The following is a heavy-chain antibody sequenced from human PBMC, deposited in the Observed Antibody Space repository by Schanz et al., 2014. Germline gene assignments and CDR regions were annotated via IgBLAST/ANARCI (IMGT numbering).Heavy chain of an antibody. CDR1: GFTFSSHW. CDR3: ARKMKLGVYGGKGHDSLDI. J-gene: IGHJ3*02. Sequence: EVQLLESGGGLVQPGGSLRLSCAASGFTFSSHWMHWVRQDPGKGLVWISYITYNGGTIYYADSVKGRFTISRDNAKNTLYLQMNTLRAEDTAVYYCARKMKLGVYGGKGHDSLDIWGQGTMVTVSS. CDR2: ITYNGGTI. V-gene: IGHV3-48*03. D-gene: IGHD4-17*01.